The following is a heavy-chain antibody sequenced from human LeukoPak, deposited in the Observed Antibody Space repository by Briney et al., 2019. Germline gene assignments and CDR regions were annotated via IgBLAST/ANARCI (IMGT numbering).Heavy chain of an antibody. V-gene: IGHV4-61*02. CDR2: IYTSGST. J-gene: IGHJ4*02. Sequence: SETLSLTCTVSGGSISSGSYYWSWIRQPAGKRLEWIGRIYTSGSTNYNPSLKSRVTISVDTSKNQFSLKLSSVTAADTAVYYCARGATTPDYWGQGTLVTVSS. CDR1: GGSISSGSYY. D-gene: IGHD1-26*01. CDR3: ARGATTPDY.